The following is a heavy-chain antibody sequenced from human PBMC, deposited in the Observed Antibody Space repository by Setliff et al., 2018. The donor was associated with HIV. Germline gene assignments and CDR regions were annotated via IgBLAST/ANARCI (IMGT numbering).Heavy chain of an antibody. V-gene: IGHV4-34*01. CDR2: ISHSGST. Sequence: SETLSLTCAVYGESFTDFFWTWIRQSPGRGLEWLGEISHSGSTKQNPTLKSRFNVSVDTSKNQFSLRMNSLTAADTAVYYCARDTLWFGAPGALDIWGQGTMVTVSS. D-gene: IGHD3-10*01. J-gene: IGHJ3*02. CDR3: ARDTLWFGAPGALDI. CDR1: GESFTDFF.